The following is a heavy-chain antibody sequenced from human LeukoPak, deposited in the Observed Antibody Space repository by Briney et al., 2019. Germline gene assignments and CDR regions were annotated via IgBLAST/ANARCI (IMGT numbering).Heavy chain of an antibody. CDR3: ARDGGGYFFDY. V-gene: IGHV3-21*01. J-gene: IGHJ4*02. CDR1: GSTFSSYS. CDR2: MSSSSSYI. D-gene: IGHD3-16*01. Sequence: GGSLRLSCEASGSTFSSYSMNWFRRAPGKGREWVSSMSSSSSYIYYADSVKGRFTISRDNAKNSLYLQMSSLRAEDTAVYYCARDGGGYFFDYWGQGTLVTVSS.